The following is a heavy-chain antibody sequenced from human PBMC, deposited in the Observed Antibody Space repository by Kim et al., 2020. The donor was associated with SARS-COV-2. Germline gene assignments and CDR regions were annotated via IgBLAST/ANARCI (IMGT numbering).Heavy chain of an antibody. CDR3: SRQSGTGTTSVDY. CDR1: GGSISTYY. V-gene: IGHV4-59*08. CDR2: IYNSGST. D-gene: IGHD1-1*01. Sequence: SETLSLTCTVSGGSISTYYWSWIRQPPGKGLEWIGYIYNSGSTNYSPSLKRRVTISVDTSKNQFSLQLTSVTAADTAVYYCSRQSGTGTTSVDYWGQGT. J-gene: IGHJ4*02.